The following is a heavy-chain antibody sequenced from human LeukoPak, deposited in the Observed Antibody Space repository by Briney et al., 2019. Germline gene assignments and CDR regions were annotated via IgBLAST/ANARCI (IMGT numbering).Heavy chain of an antibody. CDR3: ARGPRILAAGSYYFDY. Sequence: PGGSLRLSCAASGFSLKYYYFSWIRQAPGKGLVWVSFINVNGGAMYYADFVKGRFTISRDNAKSSLYLEMNSLRVEDTAVYYCARGPRILAAGSYYFDYWGQGSLVTVSS. V-gene: IGHV3-11*01. CDR2: INVNGGAM. CDR1: GFSLKYYY. J-gene: IGHJ4*02. D-gene: IGHD6-13*01.